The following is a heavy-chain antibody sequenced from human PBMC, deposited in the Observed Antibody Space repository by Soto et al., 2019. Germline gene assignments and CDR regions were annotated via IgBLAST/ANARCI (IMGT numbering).Heavy chain of an antibody. V-gene: IGHV3-23*01. D-gene: IGHD6-13*01. CDR3: AKDQKYSSSWFAS. CDR2: ISGSGGST. Sequence: GGSLRLSCAASGFTFSSYAMSWVRQAPGKGLEWVSAISGSGGSTYYADSVKGRLTITRDNSKNTLYLQMNSRRAEDTAVYYCAKDQKYSSSWFASWGQGTLVTVSS. CDR1: GFTFSSYA. J-gene: IGHJ4*02.